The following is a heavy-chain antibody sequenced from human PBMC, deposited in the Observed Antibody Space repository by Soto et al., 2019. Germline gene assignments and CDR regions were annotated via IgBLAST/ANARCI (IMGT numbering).Heavy chain of an antibody. Sequence: EVQLVESGGGLVQPGGSLKLSCAASGFTFSGSAMHWVRQASGKGLEWVGRIRSKANSYATAYAASVKGRCTISRDDSKNTAYLQMNSLKTEDTAVYYCTRLEVATVDYWGQGTLVTVSS. CDR2: IRSKANSYAT. CDR1: GFTFSGSA. V-gene: IGHV3-73*01. D-gene: IGHD5-12*01. CDR3: TRLEVATVDY. J-gene: IGHJ4*02.